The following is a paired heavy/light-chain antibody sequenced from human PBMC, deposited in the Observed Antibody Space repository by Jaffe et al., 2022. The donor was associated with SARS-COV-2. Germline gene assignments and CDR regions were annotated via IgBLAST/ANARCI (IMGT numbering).Heavy chain of an antibody. J-gene: IGHJ4*02. Sequence: EVQLVESGGRVVRPGGSLRLSCAASGFNFDDYGMSWVRQSPGKGLEWVSGINWNGGSTGYADSVKGRFTVSRDNAKNFLYLQLNSLRAEDTAFYYCAREGYTGSWDFDYWGQGTLVTVSS. D-gene: IGHD6-13*01. CDR1: GFNFDDYG. CDR2: INWNGGST. CDR3: AREGYTGSWDFDY. V-gene: IGHV3-20*04.
Light chain of an antibody. CDR1: QSVSSY. Sequence: EIVLTQSPATLSLSPGERASLSCRASQSVSSYLAWYQQKPGQTPRLLIYDASNRATGIPARFSGSGSGTDFTLTISSLEPEDFAVYYCHQRFNWRTFGQGTRLEI. CDR3: HQRFNWRT. J-gene: IGKJ5*01. CDR2: DAS. V-gene: IGKV3-11*01.